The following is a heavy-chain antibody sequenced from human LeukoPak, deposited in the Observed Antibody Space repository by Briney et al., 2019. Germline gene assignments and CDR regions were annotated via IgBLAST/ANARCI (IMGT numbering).Heavy chain of an antibody. J-gene: IGHJ4*02. CDR3: ARVEADLYYDFWSGYYTGFRWYFDY. CDR1: GFTFSSYW. D-gene: IGHD3-3*01. Sequence: GGSLRLSCAASGFTFSSYWMHWVRQAPGKGLVWVSRINSNGSSTSYADSVKGRFTISRDNAKNTLYLQMNSLRAEDTAVYYCARVEADLYYDFWSGYYTGFRWYFDYWGQGTLVTVSS. V-gene: IGHV3-74*01. CDR2: INSNGSST.